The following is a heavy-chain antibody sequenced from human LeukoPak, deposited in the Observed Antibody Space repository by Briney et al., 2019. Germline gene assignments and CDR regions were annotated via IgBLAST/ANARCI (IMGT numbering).Heavy chain of an antibody. Sequence: GGSLRLSCAASGFTFSSYSMNWVRQAPGKGLEWVSSISSSSDFIYYADSVKGRFTISRDNAKNSLYLEMNSLRAEDTAVYYCARETRVRWTDYWGQGILVTVSS. CDR3: ARETRVRWTDY. CDR2: ISSSSDFI. D-gene: IGHD5-24*01. J-gene: IGHJ4*02. CDR1: GFTFSSYS. V-gene: IGHV3-21*01.